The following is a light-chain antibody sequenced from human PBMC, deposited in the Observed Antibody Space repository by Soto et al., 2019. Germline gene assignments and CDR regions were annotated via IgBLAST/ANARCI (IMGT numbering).Light chain of an antibody. J-gene: IGLJ2*01. Sequence: QSVLTQPPSVSGAPGQRVTIPCTGSSSNIGAVFDVHWYQQVPGTAPKLLIYENTKRPSGVPDRFSGSKSGTSASLAITGLQDEDEADYYCQSYDSGLSAWLFGGGIKLTVL. CDR2: ENT. V-gene: IGLV1-40*01. CDR3: QSYDSGLSAWL. CDR1: SSNIGAVFD.